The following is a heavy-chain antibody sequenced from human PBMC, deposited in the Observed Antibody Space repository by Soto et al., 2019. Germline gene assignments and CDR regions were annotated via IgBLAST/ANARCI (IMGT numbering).Heavy chain of an antibody. Sequence: ETLSLTCAHSGGSLTSNNCWTWVRQPPGQGLAWIGEIYRTGSTNYNPSLKSRVTISLDKSENQFSLKVTSLTAADTAVYYCASRDPGASVDYWGQGTLVTVSS. J-gene: IGHJ4*02. CDR2: IYRTGST. D-gene: IGHD1-26*01. CDR3: ASRDPGASVDY. CDR1: GGSLTSNNC. V-gene: IGHV4-4*02.